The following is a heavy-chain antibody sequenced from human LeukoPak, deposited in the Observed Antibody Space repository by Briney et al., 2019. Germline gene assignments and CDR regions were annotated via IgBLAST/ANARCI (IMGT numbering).Heavy chain of an antibody. J-gene: IGHJ4*02. D-gene: IGHD2-2*01. V-gene: IGHV1-18*04. CDR3: ALRPAAIPYYFDY. Sequence: ASVKVSCKAAGYTFTRYSISWVRQAPGQGLEWMAWISPYNVDTNYAQRLQGRVTLTTDTSTTTAYMELRSLRSDDTAVYYCALRPAAIPYYFDYWGQGTLVTVSS. CDR2: ISPYNVDT. CDR1: GYTFTRYS.